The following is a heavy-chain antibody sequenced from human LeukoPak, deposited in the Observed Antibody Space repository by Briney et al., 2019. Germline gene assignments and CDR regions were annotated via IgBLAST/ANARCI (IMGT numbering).Heavy chain of an antibody. Sequence: ASVKVSCKASGYTFTSFALNWVRQAPGQGLEWMGWISTYNVHTNYTQKFQGRLTLTTDPSTSTAYMELRNLRSDDTAVYYCARDTFTNGYYGAYYYYMDVWGQGTTVTVSS. V-gene: IGHV1-18*01. D-gene: IGHD2-8*01. CDR1: GYTFTSFA. CDR3: ARDTFTNGYYGAYYYYMDV. J-gene: IGHJ6*03. CDR2: ISTYNVHT.